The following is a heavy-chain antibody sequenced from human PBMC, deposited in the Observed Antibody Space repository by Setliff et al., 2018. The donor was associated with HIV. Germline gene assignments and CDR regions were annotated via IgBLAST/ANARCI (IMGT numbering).Heavy chain of an antibody. CDR3: ARWCAAAGCYPAIYHFDS. V-gene: IGHV1-3*04. D-gene: IGHD2-2*01. CDR2: IDTDNGYR. J-gene: IGHJ4*02. CDR1: GYTFSEYA. Sequence: ASVKVSCKGSGYTFSEYAIHWVRQAPGQRLEWMGRIDTDNGYRRYSPKLQGRVTITKDTSANTAYMELRGLRSEDTAVYYCARWCAAAGCYPAIYHFDSWGQGTLVTVSS.